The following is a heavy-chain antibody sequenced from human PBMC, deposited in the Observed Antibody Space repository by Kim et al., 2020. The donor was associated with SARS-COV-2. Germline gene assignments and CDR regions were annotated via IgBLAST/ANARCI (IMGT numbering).Heavy chain of an antibody. CDR1: GFTFSNAW. D-gene: IGHD1-1*01. Sequence: GGSLRPSCAASGFTFSNAWMSWVRQAPGKGREWGGRIKSKTDGGTTDYAAPEKGRFTISRDDSKNTHYLQMNSLKTEDTAVYYCTTDKFRYNWKDYWGQGTLVTVSS. CDR3: TTDKFRYNWKDY. J-gene: IGHJ4*02. V-gene: IGHV3-15*01. CDR2: IKSKTDGGTT.